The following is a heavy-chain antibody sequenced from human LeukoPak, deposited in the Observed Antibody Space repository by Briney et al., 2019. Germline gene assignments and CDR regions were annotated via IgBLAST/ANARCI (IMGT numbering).Heavy chain of an antibody. V-gene: IGHV3-48*03. J-gene: IGHJ6*04. CDR3: AELGITMIGGV. D-gene: IGHD3-10*02. Sequence: GGSLRLSCAASGFTFSSFEMRWVRQAPGKGLEWVSYISSGGSTIYYADSVKGRFTISRDNAKNALYLQMNSLRAEDTAVYYCAELGITMIGGVWGKGTTVSISS. CDR2: ISSGGSTI. CDR1: GFTFSSFE.